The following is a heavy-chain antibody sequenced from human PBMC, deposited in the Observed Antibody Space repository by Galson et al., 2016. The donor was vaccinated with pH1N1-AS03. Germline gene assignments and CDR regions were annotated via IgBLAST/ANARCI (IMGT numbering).Heavy chain of an antibody. CDR1: GFSLTTSAVG. CDR3: ARTAGWLPYF. J-gene: IGHJ4*02. CDR2: IYWDDDK. D-gene: IGHD3-9*01. V-gene: IGHV2-5*02. Sequence: PALVKPPQTLTLTCTLFGFSLTTSAVGVVWIRQPPGKALEWLALIYWDDDKRYNSSLKSRLTITKDTSKNQVVLTMTNMDPVDTATYYCARTAGWLPYFWCQGTLVTVSS.